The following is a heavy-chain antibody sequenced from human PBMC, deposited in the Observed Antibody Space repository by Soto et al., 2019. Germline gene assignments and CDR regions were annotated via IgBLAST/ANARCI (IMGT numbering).Heavy chain of an antibody. V-gene: IGHV4-34*01. CDR2: INYRGSS. CDR3: VRGQPHRITIFEVVIRSYDYGMDV. D-gene: IGHD3-3*02. Sequence: QVQLQQWGAGLLKPSETLSLTCAVYGGSFTGYYWTWIRQTPGKGLEWIGEINYRGSSYYNPSLESRISMAVDTSKNPFSLKLRSVTAADTAVYFCVRGQPHRITIFEVVIRSYDYGMDVWGQGTTVTVSS. CDR1: GGSFTGYY. J-gene: IGHJ6*02.